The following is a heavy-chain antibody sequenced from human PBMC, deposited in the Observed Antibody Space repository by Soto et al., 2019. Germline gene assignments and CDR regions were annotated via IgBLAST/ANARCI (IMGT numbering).Heavy chain of an antibody. D-gene: IGHD5-18*01. CDR2: IWYDGSNK. V-gene: IGHV3-33*08. J-gene: IGHJ4*02. CDR3: ARGRLPTAMVLYYFDY. CDR1: GFTFSSYG. Sequence: GGSLRLSCAASGFTFSSYGMHWVRQAPGKGLEWVAVIWYDGSNKYYADSVKGRFTISRDNSKNTLYLQMNSLRAEDTAVYYCARGRLPTAMVLYYFDYWGQGTLVTVSS.